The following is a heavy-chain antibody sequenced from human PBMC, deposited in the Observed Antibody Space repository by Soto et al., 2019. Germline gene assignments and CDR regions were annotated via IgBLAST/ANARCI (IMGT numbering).Heavy chain of an antibody. CDR1: GGTFSSYA. Sequence: QVQLVQSGAEVKKPGSSVKVSCKASGGTFSSYAISWVRQAPGQGLEWMGGIIPIFGTANYAQKFQGRARLPADDPTGKANMELSSLRSEDTAVYYCARDQKDGYNLDGGQGTLVPVSS. V-gene: IGHV1-69*12. D-gene: IGHD5-12*01. CDR3: ARDQKDGYNLD. J-gene: IGHJ4*02. CDR2: IIPIFGTA.